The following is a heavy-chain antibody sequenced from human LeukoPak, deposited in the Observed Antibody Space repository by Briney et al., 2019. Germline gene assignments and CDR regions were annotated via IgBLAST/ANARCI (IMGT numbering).Heavy chain of an antibody. D-gene: IGHD6-19*01. V-gene: IGHV4-34*01. Sequence: SETLSLTCSVSGGSFSGYYWSWIRQPPGKGLEWIGEINHSGSTNYNPSLKSRVTISVDTSKNQFSLKLSSVTAADTAVYYCARGLGGIAVWLDPWGQGTLVTVSS. J-gene: IGHJ5*02. CDR2: INHSGST. CDR3: ARGLGGIAVWLDP. CDR1: GGSFSGYY.